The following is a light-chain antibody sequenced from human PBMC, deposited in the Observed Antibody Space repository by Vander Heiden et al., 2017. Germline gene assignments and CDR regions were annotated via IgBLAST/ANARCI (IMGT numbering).Light chain of an antibody. CDR2: CNS. Sequence: QSVLTQPPSVSGAPGQRVTISCTGRSSNIGAGYDVHWYQQLPGTAPKLLIYCNSNRPSGVPDRFSGSKSGTSASLAITGLQAEDEADYYCQSYDSSLSGSVVFGGGTKLTVL. J-gene: IGLJ2*01. CDR3: QSYDSSLSGSVV. V-gene: IGLV1-40*01. CDR1: SSNIGAGYD.